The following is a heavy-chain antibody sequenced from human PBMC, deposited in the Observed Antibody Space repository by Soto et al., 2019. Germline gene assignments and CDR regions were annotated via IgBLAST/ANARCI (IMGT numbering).Heavy chain of an antibody. CDR1: GGSISSGGYY. V-gene: IGHV4-31*03. CDR2: IYYSGST. J-gene: IGHJ4*02. Sequence: SETLSLTCTVSGGSISSGGYYWSWIRQHPGKGLEWIGYIYYSGSTYYNPSLKSRVTISVDTSKNQFSLKLSSVTAADTAVYYCARADSDYGDYVVPNLGYWGQGTLVTVSS. CDR3: ARADSDYGDYVVPNLGY. D-gene: IGHD4-17*01.